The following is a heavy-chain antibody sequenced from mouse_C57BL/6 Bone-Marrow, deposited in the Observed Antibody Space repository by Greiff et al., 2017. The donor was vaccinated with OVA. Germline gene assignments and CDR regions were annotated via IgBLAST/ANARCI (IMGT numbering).Heavy chain of an antibody. CDR2: IDPANGNT. D-gene: IGHD2-3*01. V-gene: IGHV14-3*01. CDR3: AIDGYSYYAMDY. J-gene: IGHJ4*01. Sequence: VQLQQSVAELVRPGASVKLSCTASGFNIENTYMHWVKQRPEQGLEWIGRIDPANGNTKYAPKFQGKATITADTSSNTAYLQLSSLTSEDTAIYYCAIDGYSYYAMDYWGQGTSVTVSS. CDR1: GFNIENTY.